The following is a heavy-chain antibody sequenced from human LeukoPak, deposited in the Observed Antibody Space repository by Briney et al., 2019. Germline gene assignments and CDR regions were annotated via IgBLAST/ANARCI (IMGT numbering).Heavy chain of an antibody. J-gene: IGHJ4*02. CDR2: MNPNSGNT. CDR3: ARDQVDTAMVTGDY. CDR1: GYTFTSYD. D-gene: IGHD5-18*01. Sequence: GASVKVSCKASGYTFTSYDINWVRQATGQGLEWMGWMNPNSGNTGYAQKFQGRVTMTRNTSISTAYMELSSLRSEDTAVYYCARDQVDTAMVTGDYWGQGTLVTVSS. V-gene: IGHV1-8*01.